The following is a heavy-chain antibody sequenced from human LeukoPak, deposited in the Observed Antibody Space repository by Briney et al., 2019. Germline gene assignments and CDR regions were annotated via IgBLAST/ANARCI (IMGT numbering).Heavy chain of an antibody. Sequence: SETLSLTCTVSGGSLSSYYWSWIRQPPGKGLEWIGYIYYSGSTNYNPSLKSRVTISVDTSTNQFSLKLSSVTAADTAVYYCARVQAAAWFDPWGQGTLVTVSS. D-gene: IGHD6-13*01. J-gene: IGHJ5*02. V-gene: IGHV4-59*01. CDR2: IYYSGST. CDR3: ARVQAAAWFDP. CDR1: GGSLSSYY.